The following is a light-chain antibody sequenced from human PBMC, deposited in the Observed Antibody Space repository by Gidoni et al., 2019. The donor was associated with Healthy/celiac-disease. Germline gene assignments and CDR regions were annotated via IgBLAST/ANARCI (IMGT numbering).Light chain of an antibody. CDR2: GAS. V-gene: IGKV3-15*01. J-gene: IGKJ1*01. CDR3: QQYNNWPPTWT. CDR1: QSVSSN. Sequence: EIVMTQSPATLSVSPGERATLSCRASQSVSSNLPLYQQKPGQAPRLLIYGASTRATGIPARFSGSGSGTEFTLTISSLQSEDFAVYYCQQYNNWPPTWTFGQGTKVEIK.